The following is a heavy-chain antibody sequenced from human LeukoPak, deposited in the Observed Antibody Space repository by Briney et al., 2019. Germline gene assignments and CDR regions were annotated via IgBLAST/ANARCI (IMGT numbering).Heavy chain of an antibody. Sequence: PSETLSLTCSVSGGSISDHYWSWIRQSPGKGLEWIAYIYYNEAPNYNPSLNARVTMSLDMSKNQFSLRLTSVTAADTAVYYCARGHYDLAPWGQGILVTVSS. CDR3: ARGHYDLAP. CDR1: GGSISDHY. J-gene: IGHJ5*02. D-gene: IGHD3/OR15-3a*01. CDR2: IYYNEAP. V-gene: IGHV4-59*08.